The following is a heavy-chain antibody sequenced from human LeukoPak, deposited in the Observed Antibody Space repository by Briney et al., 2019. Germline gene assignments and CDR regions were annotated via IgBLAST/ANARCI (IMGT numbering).Heavy chain of an antibody. D-gene: IGHD4-17*01. J-gene: IGHJ4*02. Sequence: SETLSLTCTVSGGSISSSSYYWGWIRQSPGKGLEWIGNIYYSGSTYYNPSLKSRVTISVDTSKNQFSLKLGSVTAADTAVYYCARDQTVTKGGFDYWGQGTLVTVSS. CDR2: IYYSGST. V-gene: IGHV4-39*02. CDR3: ARDQTVTKGGFDY. CDR1: GGSISSSSYY.